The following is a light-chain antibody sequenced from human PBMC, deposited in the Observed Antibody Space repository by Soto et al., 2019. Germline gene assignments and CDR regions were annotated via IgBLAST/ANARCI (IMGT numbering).Light chain of an antibody. CDR3: SSYTRSSTL. J-gene: IGLJ1*01. CDR2: EVS. CDR1: SSDVGSYNY. V-gene: IGLV2-14*01. Sequence: QSALTQPASVSGSPGQSITISCTGTSSDVGSYNYVSWYQQHPGKAPKLMIYEVSDRPSGIYSRFSGSKSGNTASLTISGLQTEDEADYYCSSYTRSSTLFGTGTKVTVL.